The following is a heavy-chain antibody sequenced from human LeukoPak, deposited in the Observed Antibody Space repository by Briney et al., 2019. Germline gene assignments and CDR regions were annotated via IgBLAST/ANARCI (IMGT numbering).Heavy chain of an antibody. CDR1: GFTFSSYS. V-gene: IGHV3-21*01. J-gene: IGHJ6*03. D-gene: IGHD3-3*01. CDR2: ISIRSSYI. Sequence: GGSLRLSCAASGFTFSSYSMNWVRQAPGKGLEWVSSISIRSSYIYYAASVKGRFTISRDNAKNSLYLQMNSLRAEDTAVYYCARDPRPADDFWSGYVLGALSWWDYYMDVWGKGTTVTVSS. CDR3: ARDPRPADDFWSGYVLGALSWWDYYMDV.